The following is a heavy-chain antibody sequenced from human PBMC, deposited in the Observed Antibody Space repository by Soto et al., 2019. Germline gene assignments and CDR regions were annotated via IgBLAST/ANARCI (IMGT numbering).Heavy chain of an antibody. Sequence: QVQLQGWGPGLVKPLGTLSLTCTVSGGSLRINNWWMWVRQSPEKGLEWIGEIYHSGTTNYNPSFNSRVTMSVDKSNNQFSLMLTSVTAEDTAIYYCAREGGSGTFMGFDYWGQGTLVTVSS. V-gene: IGHV4-4*02. D-gene: IGHD1-1*01. CDR3: AREGGSGTFMGFDY. J-gene: IGHJ4*02. CDR1: GGSLRINNW. CDR2: IYHSGTT.